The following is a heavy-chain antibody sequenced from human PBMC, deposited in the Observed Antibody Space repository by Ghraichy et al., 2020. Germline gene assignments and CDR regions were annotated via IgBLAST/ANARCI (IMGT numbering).Heavy chain of an antibody. CDR2: MNPNSGNT. CDR3: ARGRASVTHAFDI. J-gene: IGHJ3*02. V-gene: IGHV1-8*01. CDR1: GYTFISYD. Sequence: ASVKVSCKASGYTFISYDINWVRQATGQGLEWMGWMNPNSGNTGYAQKFQGRVTMSRNTSISTAYMELSSLRSEDTAVYYCARGRASVTHAFDIWGQGTMVTVSS. D-gene: IGHD4-17*01.